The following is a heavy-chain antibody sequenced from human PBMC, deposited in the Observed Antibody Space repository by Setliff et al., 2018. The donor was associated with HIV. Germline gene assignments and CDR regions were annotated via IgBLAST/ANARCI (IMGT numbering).Heavy chain of an antibody. CDR3: ARQGNIVVVTSFDY. D-gene: IGHD2-21*02. Sequence: ETLSLTCTVSGGSISSSRYYWGWIRQPPGKGLEWIASIYFSGNTRYNPSLKSRVTISVDTSKNQLSLRLTSVTATDTAVYYCARQGNIVVVTSFDYWGQGTLVTVSS. CDR1: GGSISSSRYY. J-gene: IGHJ4*02. CDR2: IYFSGNT. V-gene: IGHV4-39*01.